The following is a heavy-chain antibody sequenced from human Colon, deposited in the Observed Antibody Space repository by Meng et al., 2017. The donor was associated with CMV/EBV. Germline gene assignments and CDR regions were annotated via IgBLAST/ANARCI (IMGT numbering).Heavy chain of an antibody. J-gene: IGHJ4*02. V-gene: IGHV3-74*01. CDR1: GFTFSSYW. CDR2: VNSDGTST. D-gene: IGHD3-22*01. CDR3: AREGDFYDSDGYSYYFDY. Sequence: GESLKISCATSGFTFSSYWMHWVRQAPGKGLVWVSRVNSDGTSTSYADSVKGRFTISRDNAENTLYLQMNSLRVEDTAVYFCAREGDFYDSDGYSYYFDYWGPGTLVTVSS.